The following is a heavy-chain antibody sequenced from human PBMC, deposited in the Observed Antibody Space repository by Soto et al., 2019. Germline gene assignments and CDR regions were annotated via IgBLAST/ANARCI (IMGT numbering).Heavy chain of an antibody. Sequence: GESLKISCKGSGYSFTSYWIGWVRQMPGKGLEWMGIIYPGDSDTRYSPSFQGQVTISAAKSISTAYLQWSSLKASDTAMYYCARLDCSGGSCYSAYPFDIWGQGTMVTVSS. J-gene: IGHJ3*02. CDR2: IYPGDSDT. CDR3: ARLDCSGGSCYSAYPFDI. V-gene: IGHV5-51*01. CDR1: GYSFTSYW. D-gene: IGHD2-15*01.